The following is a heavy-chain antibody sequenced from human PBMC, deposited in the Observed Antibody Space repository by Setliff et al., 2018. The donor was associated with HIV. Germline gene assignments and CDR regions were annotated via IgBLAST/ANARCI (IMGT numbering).Heavy chain of an antibody. Sequence: SSETLSLTCTVSGGSISSYYWSWIRQPPGKGLEWIGYIYTSGSTNYNPSLKSRVTISVDTSKNQFSLKLSSVTAADTAVYYCARGTMVRGVLDYWGQGTLVTVSS. J-gene: IGHJ4*02. V-gene: IGHV4-4*09. CDR3: ARGTMVRGVLDY. D-gene: IGHD3-10*01. CDR1: GGSISSYY. CDR2: IYTSGST.